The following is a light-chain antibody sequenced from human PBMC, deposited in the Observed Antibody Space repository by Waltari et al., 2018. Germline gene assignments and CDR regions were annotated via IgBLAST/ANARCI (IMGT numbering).Light chain of an antibody. Sequence: SYVLTQPPSVSVAPGQTASVTCTGSNIGSKSVHWYQQRPGQAPVLVVSDDSDRPSGIPDRCSGSKSGHTATLSISGVEAWDEADFYCQVRGGADDFWVFGGGTRLTVL. CDR1: NIGSKS. V-gene: IGLV3-21*02. J-gene: IGLJ3*02. CDR3: QVRGGADDFWV. CDR2: DDS.